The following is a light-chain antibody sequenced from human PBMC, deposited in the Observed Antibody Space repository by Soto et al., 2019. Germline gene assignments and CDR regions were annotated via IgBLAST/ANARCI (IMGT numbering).Light chain of an antibody. CDR2: RVF. Sequence: EIVLTQSPGTLSLSPGERATLSCRASQSVGESLVWYQQKPGQAPRLLIYRVFNRATGIPDRFSGSGSGTDFTLTISRLELEDFAVYYCQQFGGSPRTFGRGTKVERK. V-gene: IGKV3-20*01. CDR3: QQFGGSPRT. CDR1: QSVGES. J-gene: IGKJ1*01.